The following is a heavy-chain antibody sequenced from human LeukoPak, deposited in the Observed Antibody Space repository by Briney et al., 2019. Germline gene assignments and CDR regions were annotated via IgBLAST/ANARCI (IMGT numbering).Heavy chain of an antibody. CDR1: GFAFSSYS. CDR2: ISSSSSTI. V-gene: IGHV3-48*01. CDR3: AREGYDYVWGSYRRFDY. D-gene: IGHD3-16*02. Sequence: GGSLRLSCAASGFAFSSYSMNWVRQAPGKGLEWVSYISSSSSTIYYADSVKGRFTISRDNAKNSLYLQMNRLRAEDTAVYYCAREGYDYVWGSYRRFDYWGQGTLVTVSS. J-gene: IGHJ4*02.